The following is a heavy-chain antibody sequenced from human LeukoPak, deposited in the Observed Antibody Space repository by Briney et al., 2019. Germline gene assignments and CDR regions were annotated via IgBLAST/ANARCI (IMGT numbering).Heavy chain of an antibody. Sequence: GRSLRLSCAASGFTFDDYAMHRVRQAPGKGLEWVSGISWNSGSIGYADSVKGRFTISRDNAKNSLYLQMNSLRAEDTALYYCAKATGYSSSWDAFDIWGQGTMVTVSS. D-gene: IGHD6-13*01. CDR1: GFTFDDYA. J-gene: IGHJ3*02. CDR2: ISWNSGSI. V-gene: IGHV3-9*01. CDR3: AKATGYSSSWDAFDI.